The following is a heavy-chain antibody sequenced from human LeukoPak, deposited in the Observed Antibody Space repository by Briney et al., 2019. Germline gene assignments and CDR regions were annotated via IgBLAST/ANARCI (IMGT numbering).Heavy chain of an antibody. Sequence: PGRSLRLSCAASGFTFSSYGMHWVRQAPGKGLEWVAVIWYDGSNKYYADSVKGRFTISRDNSKNTLYLQMNSLRAEDTAVYYCASVNDYGDYHYDMDVWGQGTTVTVSS. CDR2: IWYDGSNK. CDR3: ASVNDYGDYHYDMDV. J-gene: IGHJ6*02. CDR1: GFTFSSYG. D-gene: IGHD4-17*01. V-gene: IGHV3-33*01.